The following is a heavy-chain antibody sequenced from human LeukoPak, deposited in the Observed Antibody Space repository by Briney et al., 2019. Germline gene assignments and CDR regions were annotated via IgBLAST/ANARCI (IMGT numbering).Heavy chain of an antibody. J-gene: IGHJ4*02. CDR3: ARQDGYGTYYFDY. D-gene: IGHD5-24*01. CDR1: GYYFTNW. V-gene: IGHV5-51*01. CDR2: IHPVNSDT. Sequence: GESLKIPCKGSGYYFTNWIGWVRQMPGKGLEWMGIIHPVNSDTRYSPSFQGQVTISADKSISTAYLQWSSLKASDTAMYYCARQDGYGTYYFDYWGQGTLVTVSS.